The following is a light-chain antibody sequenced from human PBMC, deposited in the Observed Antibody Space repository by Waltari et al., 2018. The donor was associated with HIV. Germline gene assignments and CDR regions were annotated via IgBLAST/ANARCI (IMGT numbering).Light chain of an antibody. CDR3: AAWDDSLNGVV. J-gene: IGLJ2*01. Sequence: QSVLTQPPSVSEAPRQSVTLPCSGSSSNLRNTAVTWYQQLPGKPPNLLIYYDDLLASGVSDRFSGSKSGTSASLAISGLQSEDESDYYCAAWDDSLNGVVFGGGTKLTVL. V-gene: IGLV1-36*01. CDR1: SSNLRNTA. CDR2: YDD.